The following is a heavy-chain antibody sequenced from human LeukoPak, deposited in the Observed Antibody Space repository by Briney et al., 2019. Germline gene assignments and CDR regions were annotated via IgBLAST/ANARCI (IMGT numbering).Heavy chain of an antibody. V-gene: IGHV4-4*07. D-gene: IGHD3-10*01. CDR2: IYTSGST. Sequence: SETLSLTCAVYGGSFSGYYWSWIRQPAGKGLERIGRIYTSGSTNYNPSLKSRVTMSVDTSKNQFSLKLSSVTAADTAVYYCARDYYGSGSYSNYYYYGMDVWGQGTTVTVSS. CDR1: GGSFSGYY. J-gene: IGHJ6*02. CDR3: ARDYYGSGSYSNYYYYGMDV.